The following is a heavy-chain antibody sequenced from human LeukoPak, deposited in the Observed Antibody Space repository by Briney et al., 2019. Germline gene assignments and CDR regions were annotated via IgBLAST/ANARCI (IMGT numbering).Heavy chain of an antibody. CDR3: AKGHLRQWLGGDAFDI. CDR1: GFNFDIYA. J-gene: IGHJ3*02. V-gene: IGHV3-23*01. CDR2: ISVCVGST. Sequence: GGSLRLSCAASGFNFDIYAMTWVRHAPGKGLGWVSIISVCVGSTNYASSVKGRFTVSRENSKNTLYLLKHSLRAEGTAIYYGAKGHLRQWLGGDAFDIWGQGTMVTVSS. D-gene: IGHD6-19*01.